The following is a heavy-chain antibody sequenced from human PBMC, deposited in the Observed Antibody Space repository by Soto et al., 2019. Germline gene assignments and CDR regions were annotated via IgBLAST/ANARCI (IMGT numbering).Heavy chain of an antibody. CDR1: GFTVSSNY. Sequence: EVQLVESGGGLVQPGGSLRLSCAASGFTVSSNYMSWVRQAPGKGLEWVSVIYSGGSTYYADSVKGRFTISRHNSKNTLYLQMNSLRAEDTAVYYCARGSIAARPAHNYYYYMDVWGKGTTVTVSS. V-gene: IGHV3-53*04. J-gene: IGHJ6*03. CDR3: ARGSIAARPAHNYYYYMDV. CDR2: IYSGGST. D-gene: IGHD6-6*01.